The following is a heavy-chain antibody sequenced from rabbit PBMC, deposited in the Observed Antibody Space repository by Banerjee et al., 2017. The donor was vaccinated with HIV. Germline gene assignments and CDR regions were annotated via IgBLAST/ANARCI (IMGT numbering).Heavy chain of an antibody. D-gene: IGHD6-1*01. CDR2: IYGGSSGST. CDR3: ARRYPGYGYAACYFNL. J-gene: IGHJ4*01. V-gene: IGHV1S45*01. Sequence: QEQLEESGGGLVKPEGSLTLTCTASGFSFSSTYWMCWVRQAPGKGLEWIACIYGGSSGSTDYASWAKGRFTISKASSTTVTLQMTSLTAADTATYFCARRYPGYGYAACYFNLWGPGTLVTVS. CDR1: GFSFSSTYW.